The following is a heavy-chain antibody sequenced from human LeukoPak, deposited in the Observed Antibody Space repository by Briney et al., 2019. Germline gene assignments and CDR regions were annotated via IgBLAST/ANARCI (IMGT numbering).Heavy chain of an antibody. Sequence: RRSLRLSSAAAGFTFSRYALHSVRQAPRKGPEWVAVISIDATKSYYAGAVKGPFSISRDNSIRPLFLPMNSLGENDTAVDHCARGRGATKKYWGQGTLVTVSS. J-gene: IGHJ4*02. D-gene: IGHD1-26*01. V-gene: IGHV3-30*04. CDR2: ISIDATKS. CDR3: ARGRGATKKY. CDR1: GFTFSRYA.